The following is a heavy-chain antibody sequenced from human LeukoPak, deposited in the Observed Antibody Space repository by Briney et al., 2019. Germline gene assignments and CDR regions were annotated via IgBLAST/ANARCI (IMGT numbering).Heavy chain of an antibody. J-gene: IGHJ4*02. Sequence: GGSLRLSCVGSGFSFSSDWMHWVRQAPGKGLEWVAVIWYDGSNKYYAGSVKGRFTISRDNSKNTLFLQMNSLRAEDTAVYYCARDPDDYGDYSYFDYWGQGTLVTVSS. D-gene: IGHD4-17*01. CDR3: ARDPDDYGDYSYFDY. CDR2: IWYDGSNK. CDR1: GFSFSSDW. V-gene: IGHV3-33*08.